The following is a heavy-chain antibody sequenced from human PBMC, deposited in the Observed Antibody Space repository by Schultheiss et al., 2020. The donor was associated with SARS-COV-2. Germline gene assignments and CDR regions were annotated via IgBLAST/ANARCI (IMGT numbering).Heavy chain of an antibody. D-gene: IGHD2-2*01. CDR1: GGSISSYY. J-gene: IGHJ4*02. Sequence: GSLRLSCTVSGGSISSYYWSWIRQPPGKGLEWIGEINHSGSTNYNPSLKSRVTISVDTSKNQFSLKLSSVTAADTAVYYCARHIHQGYYFDYWGQGTLVTVSS. CDR3: ARHIHQGYYFDY. CDR2: INHSGST. V-gene: IGHV4-34*01.